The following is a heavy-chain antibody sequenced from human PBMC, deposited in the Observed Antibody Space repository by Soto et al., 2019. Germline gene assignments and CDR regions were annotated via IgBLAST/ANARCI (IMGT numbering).Heavy chain of an antibody. V-gene: IGHV3-7*05. CDR1: GFTFSGYW. J-gene: IGHJ6*02. CDR3: AREAV. Sequence: EVQLVESGGGLVQPVGSLRLSCAASGFTFSGYWMSWVRQAPGKGLEWVANIKPDGSEQFYVDSVKGRFTISRDNAKNSLYLQMNSLRAEDTAVYYCAREAVWGQGTTVTVSS. CDR2: IKPDGSEQ.